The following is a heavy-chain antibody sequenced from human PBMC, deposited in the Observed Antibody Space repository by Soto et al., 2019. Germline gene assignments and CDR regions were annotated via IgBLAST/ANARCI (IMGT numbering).Heavy chain of an antibody. CDR3: ARGSPGNSYYFDY. J-gene: IGHJ4*02. D-gene: IGHD3-10*01. CDR1: GFTFSSYW. Sequence: EVLLVESGGGLVQPGGSLRLSCATSGFTFSSYWMSWVRQPPGKGLEWVATIKQDESEKYYVDSVKGRFTVSRDNAKNSLYLQMNSLRAEDTAVYYCARGSPGNSYYFDYWGQGTLVTVSS. CDR2: IKQDESEK. V-gene: IGHV3-7*03.